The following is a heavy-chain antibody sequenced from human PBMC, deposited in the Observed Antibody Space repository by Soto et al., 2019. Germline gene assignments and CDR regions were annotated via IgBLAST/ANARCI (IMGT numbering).Heavy chain of an antibody. V-gene: IGHV3-53*01. CDR3: ARVGGGDYFDY. CDR2: IYSGGST. CDR1: GFTVSSNY. D-gene: IGHD2-21*01. J-gene: IGHJ4*02. Sequence: GGSLKLSCAASGFTVSSNYMSWVRQAPGKGLEWVSLIYSGGSTYYADSVKGRFTISRDNSKNTLYLQMNSLRVEDTAVYYCARVGGGDYFDYWGQGTLVTV.